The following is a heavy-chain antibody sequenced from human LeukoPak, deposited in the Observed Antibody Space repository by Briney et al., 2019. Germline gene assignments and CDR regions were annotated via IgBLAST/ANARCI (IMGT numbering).Heavy chain of an antibody. CDR2: INPNSGGT. V-gene: IGHV1-2*02. CDR1: GYTFTGYY. Sequence: EASVKVSCKASGYTFTGYYMHWVRQAPGQGLEWMGWINPNSGGTNYAQKFQGRVTMTRDTSISTAYMELSRLRSDDTAVYYCARDLLAVDTAMVTWGLNYLGQGTLVTVSS. CDR3: ARDLLAVDTAMVTWGLNY. J-gene: IGHJ4*02. D-gene: IGHD5-18*01.